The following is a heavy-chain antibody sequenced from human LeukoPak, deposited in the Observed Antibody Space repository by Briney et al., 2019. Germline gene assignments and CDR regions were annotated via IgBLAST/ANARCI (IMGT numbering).Heavy chain of an antibody. Sequence: SETLSLTCTVSGGSISSYYWSWIRQPPGKGLEWIGYIYYSGSTNYNPSLKSRVTISVDTSKNQFSLKLSSVTAADTAVYYCARGVPSSSGWYGDYFDYWGQGTLVTVSS. CDR1: GGSISSYY. CDR3: ARGVPSSSGWYGDYFDY. D-gene: IGHD6-19*01. CDR2: IYYSGST. V-gene: IGHV4-59*12. J-gene: IGHJ4*02.